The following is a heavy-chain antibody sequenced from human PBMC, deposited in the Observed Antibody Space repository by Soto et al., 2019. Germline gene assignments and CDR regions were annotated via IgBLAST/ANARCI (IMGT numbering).Heavy chain of an antibody. CDR2: INHSGST. J-gene: IGHJ4*02. Sequence: SETLSLTCAVYGGSFSGYYWSWIRQPPGKGLDWIVEINHSGSTNYNPSLKSRVTISVDTSKNQFSLKLSSVTAAYTAVYYCARGEYSSSSFGNWGQGTLVTVSS. D-gene: IGHD6-6*01. CDR3: ARGEYSSSSFGN. CDR1: GGSFSGYY. V-gene: IGHV4-34*01.